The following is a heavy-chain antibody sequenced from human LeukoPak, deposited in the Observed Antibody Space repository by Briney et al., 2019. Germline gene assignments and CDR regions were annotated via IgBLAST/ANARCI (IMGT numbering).Heavy chain of an antibody. CDR2: IYTSGST. D-gene: IGHD3-22*01. CDR1: GGPISSGSYY. J-gene: IGHJ4*02. Sequence: SETLSLTCTVSGGPISSGSYYWSWIRQPAGKGLEWIGRIYTSGSTNYNPSLKSRVTISVDTSKNQFSLKLSSVTAADTAVYYCSAEPQDYYDSSGYSDYWGQGTLVTVSS. V-gene: IGHV4-61*02. CDR3: SAEPQDYYDSSGYSDY.